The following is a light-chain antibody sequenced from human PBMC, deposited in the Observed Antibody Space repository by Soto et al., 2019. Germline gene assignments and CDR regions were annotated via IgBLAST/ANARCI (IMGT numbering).Light chain of an antibody. CDR3: QHYYKWPLS. CDR2: DAS. V-gene: IGKV3-15*01. CDR1: QSVSTK. J-gene: IGKJ4*01. Sequence: EILMTQSPATLSVSPGETATLSCRASQSVSTKLAWYQQKPGQAPRLLINDASTRATGVPARFSGWGSGTEFALTISGLQSDDFALFFCQHYYKWPLSFGGGTKV.